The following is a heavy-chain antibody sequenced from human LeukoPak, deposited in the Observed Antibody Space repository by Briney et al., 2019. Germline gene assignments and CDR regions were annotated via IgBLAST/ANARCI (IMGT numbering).Heavy chain of an antibody. J-gene: IGHJ4*02. CDR1: GFTFDDYA. D-gene: IGHD4/OR15-4a*01. Sequence: GRSLRLSCAASGFTFDDYAMHWVRQAPGKGLEWVSGISWNSGSIGYADSVKGRFTISRDNAKNSLYLQMNSLRAEDTAMYYCASLTRPHFDYWGQGTLVTVSS. V-gene: IGHV3-9*01. CDR3: ASLTRPHFDY. CDR2: ISWNSGSI.